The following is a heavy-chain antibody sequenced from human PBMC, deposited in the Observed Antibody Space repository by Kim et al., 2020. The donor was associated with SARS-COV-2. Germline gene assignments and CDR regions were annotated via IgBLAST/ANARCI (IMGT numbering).Heavy chain of an antibody. V-gene: IGHV1-69*04. CDR1: GGTFSSYA. CDR2: IIPILGIA. Sequence: SVKVSCKASGGTFSSYAISWVRQAPGQGLEWMGRIIPILGIANYAQKFQGRVTITADKSTSTAYMELSSLRSEDTAVYYCARVDSCSGGSCLDYWGQGTLVTVSS. CDR3: ARVDSCSGGSCLDY. D-gene: IGHD2-15*01. J-gene: IGHJ4*02.